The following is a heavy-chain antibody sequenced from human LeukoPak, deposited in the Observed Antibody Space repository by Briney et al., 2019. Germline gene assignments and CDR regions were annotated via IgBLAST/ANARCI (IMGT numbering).Heavy chain of an antibody. J-gene: IGHJ4*02. V-gene: IGHV3-48*01. CDR2: ISSSSSTI. CDR3: ASFPSRHPLDY. CDR1: GVTFSSYS. Sequence: PGGSLRLSCAASGVTFSSYSMNWVRQAPGKGLEEVSYISSSSSTIYYAASVKGRFTISRNNAKNPLYLQMTSLSAEDTAVYYCASFPSRHPLDYWGQGTLVTVSS.